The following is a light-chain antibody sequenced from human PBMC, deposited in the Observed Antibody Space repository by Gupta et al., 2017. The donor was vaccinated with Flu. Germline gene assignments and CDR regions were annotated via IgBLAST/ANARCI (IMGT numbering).Light chain of an antibody. J-gene: IGLJ2*01. CDR1: SGRIASNY. CDR2: EDN. Sequence: NFMLTQPHSVSESPGKTVTISCTRSSGRIASNYVQWYQQRPGRSPNTLIYEDNQRPPGVPDRFSGSTDSSSNSATLTISGLKTEDEDDYYCQSYDSSNQVFGGGTKLTVL. CDR3: QSYDSSNQV. V-gene: IGLV6-57*01.